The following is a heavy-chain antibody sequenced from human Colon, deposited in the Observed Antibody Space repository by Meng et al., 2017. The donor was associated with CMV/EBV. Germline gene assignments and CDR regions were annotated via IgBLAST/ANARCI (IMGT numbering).Heavy chain of an antibody. CDR2: ISSNGGST. Sequence: GGSLRLSCAASGFLFRTDGMHWVRQAPGKGLEYVSAISSNGGSTYYADSVKGRCTISRDNSKNTLYLQMGSLRAEDMAVYYCAREDRYSYGIPDYWGQGTLVTVSS. CDR1: GFLFRTDG. J-gene: IGHJ4*02. CDR3: AREDRYSYGIPDY. V-gene: IGHV3-64*02. D-gene: IGHD5-18*01.